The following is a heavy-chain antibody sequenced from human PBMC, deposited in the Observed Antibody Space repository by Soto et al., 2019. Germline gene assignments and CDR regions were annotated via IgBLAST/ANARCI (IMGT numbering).Heavy chain of an antibody. CDR3: ARVSILSGYDYWIYGMDV. V-gene: IGHV1-18*01. CDR1: GYTFTSYG. J-gene: IGHJ6*02. D-gene: IGHD5-12*01. Sequence: QVQLVQSGAEGKKPGASVKVSCKASGYTFTSYGISWVRQAPGQGLEWMGWISAYNGNTNYAQKLQGRVTMTTDTSTSTAYMELRSLRSDDTAVYYCARVSILSGYDYWIYGMDVWGQGTTVTVSS. CDR2: ISAYNGNT.